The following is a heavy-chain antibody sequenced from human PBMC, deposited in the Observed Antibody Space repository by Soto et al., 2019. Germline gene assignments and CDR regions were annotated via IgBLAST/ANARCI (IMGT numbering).Heavy chain of an antibody. V-gene: IGHV4-31*03. CDR1: CGSISSGGYY. CDR2: IYYSGST. CDR3: ARLRTRLGDYDTLDY. D-gene: IGHD4-17*01. J-gene: IGHJ4*02. Sequence: SETLSLPCTVSCGSISSGGYYWSWIRQHPGKGLEWIGYIYYSGSTYYNPSLKSRVTISVDTSKNQFSLKLSSVTAADTAVYYCARLRTRLGDYDTLDYWGQGTLVTVSS.